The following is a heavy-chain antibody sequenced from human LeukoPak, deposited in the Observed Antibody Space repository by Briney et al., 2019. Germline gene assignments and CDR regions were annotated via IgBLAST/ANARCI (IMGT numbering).Heavy chain of an antibody. V-gene: IGHV1-8*03. CDR3: ARAYKPYDIGDY. CDR2: INPNSGYT. CDR1: GYIFTSSD. J-gene: IGHJ4*02. Sequence: ASVKVSCKASGYIFTSSDINWVRQATGQGLEWMGWINPNSGYTAYTQKFQGRVTITRNTSISTAYMELSRLRSDDTAVYYCARAYKPYDIGDYWGQGTLVTVSS. D-gene: IGHD3-22*01.